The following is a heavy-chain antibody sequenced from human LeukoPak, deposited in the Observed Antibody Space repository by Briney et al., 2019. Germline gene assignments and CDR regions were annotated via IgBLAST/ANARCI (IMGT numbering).Heavy chain of an antibody. J-gene: IGHJ4*02. CDR3: ARVAAHFDY. D-gene: IGHD6-19*01. Sequence: SETLSLTCAVSGGPINSGTYYWGWIRQPPGKGLEWIGSIYYSGSTYYNPSLKSRVTISVDTSKNQFSLKLSSVTAADTAVYYCARVAAHFDYWGQGTLVTVSS. CDR1: GGPINSGTYY. V-gene: IGHV4-39*01. CDR2: IYYSGST.